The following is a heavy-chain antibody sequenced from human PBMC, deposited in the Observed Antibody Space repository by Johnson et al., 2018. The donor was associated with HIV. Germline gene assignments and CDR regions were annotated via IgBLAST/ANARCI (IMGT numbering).Heavy chain of an antibody. J-gene: IGHJ3*02. CDR3: TTERGFDCNDNAFDI. CDR1: GFTFSSYA. D-gene: IGHD1-1*01. Sequence: VQLMESGGGLVQPGGSLRLSCAASGFTFSSYATSWVRQAPGKGLEWVSGIRGSGGSTYYADSVKGRFTISRDNSKNTLYLEMNSLKTEATAVYYCTTERGFDCNDNAFDIWGQGTMVTVSS. CDR2: IRGSGGST. V-gene: IGHV3-23*01.